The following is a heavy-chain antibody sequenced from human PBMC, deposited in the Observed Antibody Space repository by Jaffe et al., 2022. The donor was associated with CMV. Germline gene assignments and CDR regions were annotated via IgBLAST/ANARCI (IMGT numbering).Heavy chain of an antibody. D-gene: IGHD3-22*01. J-gene: IGHJ3*02. V-gene: IGHV1-3*01. CDR1: GYTFTSYA. CDR2: INAGNGNT. CDR3: ARDRYYDSSGYGWEAFDI. Sequence: QVQLVQSGAEVKKPGASVKVSCKASGYTFTSYAMHWVRQAPGQRLEWMGWINAGNGNTKYSQKFQGRVTITRDTSASTAYMELSSLRSEDTAVYYCARDRYYDSSGYGWEAFDIWGQGTMVTVSS.